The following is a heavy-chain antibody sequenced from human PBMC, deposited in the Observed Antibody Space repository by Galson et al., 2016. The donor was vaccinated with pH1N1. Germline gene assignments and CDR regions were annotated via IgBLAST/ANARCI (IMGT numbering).Heavy chain of an antibody. Sequence: SLRLSCAASGFSFSSYTMHWVRQAPGKGLEWVTVASFDEGTTYYADAVKGRFTISRDNDKSTLYLQMGSLRAEDTATYYCATSYTYGYGAAFDLWGQGTTVIVSS. V-gene: IGHV3-30*04. D-gene: IGHD5-18*01. CDR3: ATSYTYGYGAAFDL. CDR1: GFSFSSYT. J-gene: IGHJ3*01. CDR2: ASFDEGTT.